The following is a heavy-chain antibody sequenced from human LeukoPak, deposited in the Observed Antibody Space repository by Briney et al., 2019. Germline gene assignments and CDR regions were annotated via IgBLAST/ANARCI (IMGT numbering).Heavy chain of an antibody. CDR3: ARDLRLTYYDFFNGMDV. CDR1: GFTFSSYS. D-gene: IGHD3-3*01. CDR2: ISSSSSYI. Sequence: GGSLRLSCAASGFTFSSYSMNWVRQAPGKGLEWVSSISSSSSYIYYADSVKGRFTISRDNAKNSLYLQMNSLRAEDTAVYYCARDLRLTYYDFFNGMDVWGQGTTVTVSS. V-gene: IGHV3-21*01. J-gene: IGHJ6*02.